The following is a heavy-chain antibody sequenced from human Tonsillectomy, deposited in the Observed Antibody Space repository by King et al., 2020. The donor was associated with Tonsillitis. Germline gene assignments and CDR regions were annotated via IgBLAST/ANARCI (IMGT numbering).Heavy chain of an antibody. CDR3: ARHSAGRVAVAGYFDY. J-gene: IGHJ4*02. D-gene: IGHD6-19*01. Sequence: QLQESGPGLVKPSETLSLTCIVSGGSISSSSYYWGWIRQPPGKGLEWIGSIYYSGSTYYNPSLKSRVTISVDTSKNQFSLKLSSVTAADTAVYYCARHSAGRVAVAGYFDYWGQGTLVTVSS. V-gene: IGHV4-39*01. CDR2: IYYSGST. CDR1: GGSISSSSYY.